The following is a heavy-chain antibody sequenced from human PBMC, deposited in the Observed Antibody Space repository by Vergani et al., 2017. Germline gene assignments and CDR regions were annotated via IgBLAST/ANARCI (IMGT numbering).Heavy chain of an antibody. CDR1: GDSITSRLDY. CDR2: MYHSGTT. Sequence: QLQLLESAPALVKPSETLSLTCSVSGDSITSRLDYWGWSRQTPGKGLEWIGSMYHSGTTYYNPSLKSRATLSVDTSKNQISLQVTSVTAADTAVYYCARHQIGRYTEYWGQGILVTVSS. J-gene: IGHJ4*02. D-gene: IGHD1-14*01. V-gene: IGHV4-39*01. CDR3: ARHQIGRYTEY.